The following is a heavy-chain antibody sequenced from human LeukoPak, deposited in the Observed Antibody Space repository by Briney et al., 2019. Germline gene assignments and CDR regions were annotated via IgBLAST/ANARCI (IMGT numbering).Heavy chain of an antibody. J-gene: IGHJ4*02. CDR1: GYTLTGHY. CDR2: INPNSGAT. D-gene: IGHD3-10*01. Sequence: GASVKVSCKASGYTLTGHYMHWVRQAPGQGLEWMEWINPNSGATNYAQKFQGRVTMTRDTSINTAYMELRRLRSADAAVYYCVRVNYYGRVDYFDYWGQGSLVTVSS. CDR3: VRVNYYGRVDYFDY. V-gene: IGHV1-2*02.